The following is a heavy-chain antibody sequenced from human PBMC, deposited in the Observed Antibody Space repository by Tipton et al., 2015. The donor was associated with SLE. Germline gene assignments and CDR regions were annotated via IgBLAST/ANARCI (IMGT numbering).Heavy chain of an antibody. CDR3: ARGSFIMDV. Sequence: SLRLSCAASGFTLRNYDLSWVRQTPGKGLEWVSTITSGGATTYSADSVKGRFTMSRDNSKNTLYLRMNSLRVEDTAVYYCARGSFIMDVWGQGTTVTFSS. D-gene: IGHD5-12*01. CDR2: ITSGGATT. V-gene: IGHV3-23*01. CDR1: GFTLRNYD. J-gene: IGHJ6*02.